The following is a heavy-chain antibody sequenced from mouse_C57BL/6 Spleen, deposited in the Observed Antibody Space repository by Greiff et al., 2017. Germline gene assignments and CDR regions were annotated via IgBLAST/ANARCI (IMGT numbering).Heavy chain of an antibody. CDR2: IDPSDSYT. CDR1: GYTFTSYW. CDR3: AREDSSGYGTHYFDY. V-gene: IGHV1-59*01. Sequence: QVQLQQPGAELVRPGTSVKLSCKASGYTFTSYWMHWVKQRPGQGLEWIGVIDPSDSYTNYNQKFKGKATLTVDTSSSTAYMQDSSLTSEDSAVYYCAREDSSGYGTHYFDYWGQGTTLTVSS. D-gene: IGHD3-2*02. J-gene: IGHJ2*01.